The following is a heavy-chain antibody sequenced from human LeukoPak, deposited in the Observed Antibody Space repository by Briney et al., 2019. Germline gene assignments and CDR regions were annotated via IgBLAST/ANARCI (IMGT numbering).Heavy chain of an antibody. CDR2: ISSNGGST. V-gene: IGHV3-64*01. D-gene: IGHD1-26*01. CDR3: AREGGGSGLWYYDL. Sequence: PGGSLRLSCAASGFTFSSYAMHWVRQAPGKGLEYVSAISSNGGSTYYANSLKGRFTISRDNFKSTLYLEMGSLRAKDMAVYYCAREGGGSGLWYYDLWGRGTLVTVSS. CDR1: GFTFSSYA. J-gene: IGHJ2*01.